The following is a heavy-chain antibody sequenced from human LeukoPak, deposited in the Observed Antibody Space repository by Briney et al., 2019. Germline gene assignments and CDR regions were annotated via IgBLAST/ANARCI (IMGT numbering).Heavy chain of an antibody. CDR1: GFRFSDYG. Sequence: GSLRLSCAASGFRFSDYGMHWIRQAPGKGLEWVAVISYDGTTKYFADSVRGRFTISRDNSRNTVNLQMNSLRAEDTALYFCTRGQEGYYFDFWGRGTRVIVSS. CDR2: ISYDGTTK. D-gene: IGHD5-18*01. CDR3: TRGQEGYYFDF. V-gene: IGHV3-30*12. J-gene: IGHJ2*01.